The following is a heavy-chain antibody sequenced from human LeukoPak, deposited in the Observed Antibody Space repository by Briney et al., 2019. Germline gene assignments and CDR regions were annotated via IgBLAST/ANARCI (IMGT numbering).Heavy chain of an antibody. V-gene: IGHV4-59*02. CDR3: ATLVYSGSRYHFDT. Sequence: PSESLSLTCSVSNGAVKNYYWTWIRQPPGQGLEWIGNFLYSGTTTYRASLDSRLIISVDNSKNTVSLRLYSVTAADTAVYYCATLVYSGSRYHFDTWGQGTLVTVSS. D-gene: IGHD1-26*01. CDR1: NGAVKNYY. J-gene: IGHJ4*02. CDR2: FLYSGTT.